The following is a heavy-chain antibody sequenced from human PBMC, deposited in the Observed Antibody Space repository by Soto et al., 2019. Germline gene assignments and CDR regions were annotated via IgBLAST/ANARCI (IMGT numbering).Heavy chain of an antibody. CDR3: ARDPQPTFTISLRGYDY. Sequence: APVKVSCKASGGTFSSYAISWVRQAPGQGLEWMGGIMPIFGTANYAQKFQGRVTITADESTSTAYMELRSLRCEDTAGDYCARDPQPTFTISLRGYDYWGQGTLVTVSS. CDR2: IMPIFGTA. V-gene: IGHV1-69*13. J-gene: IGHJ4*02. D-gene: IGHD3-3*01. CDR1: GGTFSSYA.